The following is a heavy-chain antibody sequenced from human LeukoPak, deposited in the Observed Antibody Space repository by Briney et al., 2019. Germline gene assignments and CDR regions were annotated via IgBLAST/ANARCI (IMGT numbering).Heavy chain of an antibody. CDR3: ARMYGSGSYTVDY. D-gene: IGHD3-10*01. Sequence: GGSLRLSCAASGFTFDDYAMHWVRQAPGKGLEWVPGISWNSGSIGYADSVKGRFTISRDNAKNSLYLQMNSLRAEDTALYYCARMYGSGSYTVDYWGQGTLVTVSS. J-gene: IGHJ4*02. CDR1: GFTFDDYA. V-gene: IGHV3-9*01. CDR2: ISWNSGSI.